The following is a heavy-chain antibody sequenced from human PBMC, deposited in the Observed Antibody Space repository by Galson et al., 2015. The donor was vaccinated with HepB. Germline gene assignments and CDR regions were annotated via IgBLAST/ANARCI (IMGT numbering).Heavy chain of an antibody. Sequence: SLRLSCAASGFTLSNYWMSWVRQAPGKGLEWVANIKQDGTEKYYVDSVKGRFTISRDNAKNSLYLQMNNLRAEDTAVYYCARDFNWGFDYWGQGTLVTVSS. CDR2: IKQDGTEK. CDR1: GFTLSNYW. J-gene: IGHJ4*02. CDR3: ARDFNWGFDY. V-gene: IGHV3-7*03. D-gene: IGHD7-27*01.